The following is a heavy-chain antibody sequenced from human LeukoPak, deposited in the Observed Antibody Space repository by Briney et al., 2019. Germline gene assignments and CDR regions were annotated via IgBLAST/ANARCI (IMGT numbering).Heavy chain of an antibody. Sequence: GSLRLSCAASGFTVSSNEMSWVRQAPGKGLEWVSSISSSSSYIYYADSVKGRFTISRDNAKNSLYLQMNSLRAEDTAVYYCATNSRFMITFGGVPYYMDVWGKGTTVTVSS. CDR2: ISSSSSYI. D-gene: IGHD3-16*01. CDR1: GFTVSSNE. J-gene: IGHJ6*03. CDR3: ATNSRFMITFGGVPYYMDV. V-gene: IGHV3-21*01.